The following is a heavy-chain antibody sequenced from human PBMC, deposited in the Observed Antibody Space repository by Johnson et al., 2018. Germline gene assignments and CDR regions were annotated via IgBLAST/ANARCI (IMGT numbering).Heavy chain of an antibody. CDR2: IWYDGSNK. D-gene: IGHD3-3*01. Sequence: QVQLVESGGGVVQXGRSXRLXCAASGFTFSSYGMHWVRPAPGKGLEWVAVIWYDGSNKYYADSVKGRFPISRDNSKNTLYLQMNSLRAEDTAVYYCARERITIFGVVEYYYYGMDVWGQGTTVTVSS. CDR3: ARERITIFGVVEYYYYGMDV. J-gene: IGHJ6*02. CDR1: GFTFSSYG. V-gene: IGHV3-33*01.